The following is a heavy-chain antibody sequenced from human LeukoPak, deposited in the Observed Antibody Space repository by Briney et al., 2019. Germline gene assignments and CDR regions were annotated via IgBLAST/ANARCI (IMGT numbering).Heavy chain of an antibody. CDR2: IYPDDSDT. V-gene: IGHV5-51*01. J-gene: IGHJ3*02. CDR3: ARPVEQQLTDAFDI. CDR1: GYSFTSYW. D-gene: IGHD6-13*01. Sequence: GESLKISCKGSGYSFTSYWIGWVRQMPGKGLEWMGIIYPDDSDTRYSPSFQGQDTISADKSISTAYLQWSSLKASDTAMYYCARPVEQQLTDAFDIWGQGTMVSVSS.